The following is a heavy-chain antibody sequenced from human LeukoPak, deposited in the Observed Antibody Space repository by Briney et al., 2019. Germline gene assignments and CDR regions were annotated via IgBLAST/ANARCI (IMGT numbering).Heavy chain of an antibody. CDR1: GFTFSSYA. Sequence: GGSLRLSCAASGFTFSSYALHWVRQAPGEGLEWVAVISYDGSNKYYADSVKGRFTISRDNSKNTLYLQMNSLRAEDTAVYYCARAALESYYYYYMDVWGKGTTVTVSS. D-gene: IGHD6-25*01. CDR2: ISYDGSNK. V-gene: IGHV3-30*01. CDR3: ARAALESYYYYYMDV. J-gene: IGHJ6*03.